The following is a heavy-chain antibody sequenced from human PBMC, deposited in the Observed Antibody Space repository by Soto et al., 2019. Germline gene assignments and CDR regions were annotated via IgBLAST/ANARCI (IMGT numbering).Heavy chain of an antibody. J-gene: IGHJ6*02. Sequence: GGSLRLSCAASGFTFSSYSMNWVRQAPGKGLEWVSSISSSSSYIYYADSVKGRFTISRDNAKNSLYLQMNSLRDEDTAVYYCARVISGYGYYYYYGMDVWGQGTTVTVSS. V-gene: IGHV3-21*01. D-gene: IGHD5-12*01. CDR2: ISSSSSYI. CDR1: GFTFSSYS. CDR3: ARVISGYGYYYYYGMDV.